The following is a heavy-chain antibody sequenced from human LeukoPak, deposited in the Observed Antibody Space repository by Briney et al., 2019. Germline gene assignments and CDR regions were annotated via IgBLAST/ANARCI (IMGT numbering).Heavy chain of an antibody. J-gene: IGHJ4*02. CDR1: GYTFTSYA. Sequence: ASVKVSCKASGYTFTSYAMHWVRQAPGQRLEWMGWINAGNGNTKYSQKFQGRVTITADESTSTAYMELSSLRSEDTAVYYCAREDSSSLSTQYYFDYWGQGTLVTVSS. D-gene: IGHD6-6*01. CDR2: INAGNGNT. V-gene: IGHV1-3*01. CDR3: AREDSSSLSTQYYFDY.